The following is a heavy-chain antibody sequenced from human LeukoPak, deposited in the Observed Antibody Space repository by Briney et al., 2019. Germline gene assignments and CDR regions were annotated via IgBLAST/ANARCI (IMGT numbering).Heavy chain of an antibody. J-gene: IGHJ4*02. Sequence: GGSLRLSCAASGFTFSSYAMSWVRQAPGKGLGWVSAISGSGGSTYYADSVKGRFTISRDNSKSTLFLQMNSLRAEDTAVYYCAKDPRVGSRVATPCHWGQGTLVTVSS. D-gene: IGHD5-24*01. CDR2: ISGSGGST. CDR1: GFTFSSYA. CDR3: AKDPRVGSRVATPCH. V-gene: IGHV3-23*01.